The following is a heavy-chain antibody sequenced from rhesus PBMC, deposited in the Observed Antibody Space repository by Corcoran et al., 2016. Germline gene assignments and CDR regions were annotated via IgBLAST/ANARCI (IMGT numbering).Heavy chain of an antibody. CDR3: ARLPTRRFDV. V-gene: IGHV2-95*01. J-gene: IGHJ5-1*01. D-gene: IGHD3S6*01. CDR2: ICWSDTN. Sequence: QVTLKESGPALVKPTQTLTLTCTFSGFSINTAETGVGWIRQPPGKALEWLASICWSDTNNYSTSLKSRLTISKDPSKNLVILTMTNMDPVDTATYYCARLPTRRFDVWGPGVLVTVSS. CDR1: GFSINTAETG.